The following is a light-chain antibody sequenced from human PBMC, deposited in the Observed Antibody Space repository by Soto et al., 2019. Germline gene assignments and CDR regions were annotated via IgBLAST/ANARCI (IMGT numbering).Light chain of an antibody. CDR1: SSNIGAGYD. Sequence: QSVLTQPPSVSGAPGQRVTISCTGSSSNIGAGYDVHWYLQLPGTAPKLLIFANSFRPSGVPDRFSGSKSGTSASLPITGLQAEDEADYYCQSYDSSLSAYVFGTGTKLTVL. J-gene: IGLJ1*01. CDR3: QSYDSSLSAYV. CDR2: ANS. V-gene: IGLV1-40*01.